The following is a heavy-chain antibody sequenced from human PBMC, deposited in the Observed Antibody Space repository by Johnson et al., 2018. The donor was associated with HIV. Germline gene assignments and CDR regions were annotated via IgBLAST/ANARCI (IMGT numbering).Heavy chain of an antibody. J-gene: IGHJ3*02. Sequence: QMQLVESGGGLVKPGGSLRLSCAASGFTISDYYMSWIRQAPGKGLEWVSYISSSGGTLQYADSVEGRFTISRDNAKNSLYLQMNSLRAEDTAVYYCARNGLIPASKGVAFDIWGQGTMVTVSS. CDR1: GFTISDYY. CDR3: ARNGLIPASKGVAFDI. D-gene: IGHD2-2*01. CDR2: ISSSGGTL. V-gene: IGHV3-11*04.